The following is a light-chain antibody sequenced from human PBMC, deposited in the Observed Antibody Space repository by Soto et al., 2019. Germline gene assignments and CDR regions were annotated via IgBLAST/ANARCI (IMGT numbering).Light chain of an antibody. Sequence: DIVLTQSPATLSLSPGESATISCRASQSVSSYLAWYKQKPGQAPRLLIYDASNRATGIPARFSGSGSGTAFTLTISSLEPEDFAVYYCQQRSNWPPEITFGVGTKVEIK. CDR1: QSVSSY. V-gene: IGKV3-11*01. J-gene: IGKJ4*01. CDR2: DAS. CDR3: QQRSNWPPEIT.